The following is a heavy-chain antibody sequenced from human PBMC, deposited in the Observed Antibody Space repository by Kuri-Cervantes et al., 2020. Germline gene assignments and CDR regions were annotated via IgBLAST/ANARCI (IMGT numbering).Heavy chain of an antibody. V-gene: IGHV1-69*02. CDR2: IIPILGIA. CDR1: GGTFSSYT. D-gene: IGHD7-27*01. Sequence: SVKVSCKASGGTFSSYTISWVRQAPGQGLEWMGRIIPILGIANYAQKFQGRVTITADKSTSTAYMELSSLRSEDTAVYYCARGSPNWGFGYFDYWGQGTLVTVSS. J-gene: IGHJ4*02. CDR3: ARGSPNWGFGYFDY.